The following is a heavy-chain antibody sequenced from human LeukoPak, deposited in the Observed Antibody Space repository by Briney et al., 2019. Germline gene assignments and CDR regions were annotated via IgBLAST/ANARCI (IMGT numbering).Heavy chain of an antibody. CDR1: GFTFSSYA. J-gene: IGHJ4*02. CDR2: ISYDGSNK. Sequence: PGGSLRLSCAASGFTFSSYAMHWVRQAPGKGLEWVAVISYDGSNKYYADSVKGRFTISRDNSKNTLYLQMSSLRAEDTAVYYCVKGGGVHDYGDYWGQGILVTVSS. CDR3: VKGGGVHDYGDY. V-gene: IGHV3-30*15.